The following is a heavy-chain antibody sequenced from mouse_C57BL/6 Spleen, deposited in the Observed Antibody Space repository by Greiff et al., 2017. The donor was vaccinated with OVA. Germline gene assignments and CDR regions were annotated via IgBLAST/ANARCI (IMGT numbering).Heavy chain of an antibody. D-gene: IGHD2-2*01. CDR1: GFTFSDYG. Sequence: EVMLVESGGGLVKPGGSLKLSCAASGFTFSDYGMHWVRQAPEKGLEWVAYISSGSSTIYYADTVKGRFTISRDNAKNTLFLQMTSLRSEDTAMYYCAREGGYTGYFDYWGQGTTLTVSS. CDR2: ISSGSSTI. CDR3: AREGGYTGYFDY. V-gene: IGHV5-17*01. J-gene: IGHJ2*01.